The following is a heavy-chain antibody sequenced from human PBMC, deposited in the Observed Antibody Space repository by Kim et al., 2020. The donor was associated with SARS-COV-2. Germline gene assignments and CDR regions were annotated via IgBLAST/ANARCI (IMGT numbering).Heavy chain of an antibody. D-gene: IGHD3-22*01. V-gene: IGHV1-46*04. J-gene: IGHJ4*02. Sequence: QMLQGRVTMTRDTSTSTVYMELSSLGSEDTAVYYCARDLDASDSSGYYDYWGQGTLVTVSS. CDR3: ARDLDASDSSGYYDY.